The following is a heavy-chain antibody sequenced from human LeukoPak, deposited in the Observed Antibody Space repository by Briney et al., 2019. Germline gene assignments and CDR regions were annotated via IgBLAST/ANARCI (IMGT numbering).Heavy chain of an antibody. J-gene: IGHJ4*02. CDR3: ARGQYYHDSSGYDY. Sequence: ASVKVSCTASGYTFTDYYMHWVRQAPGQGLEWMGWISPNSGGTNYAQKFQGRVTMTRDTSISTAYLELSGLRSDDTAVYYCARGQYYHDSSGYDYWGQGTLVTVSS. CDR1: GYTFTDYY. CDR2: ISPNSGGT. V-gene: IGHV1-2*02. D-gene: IGHD3-22*01.